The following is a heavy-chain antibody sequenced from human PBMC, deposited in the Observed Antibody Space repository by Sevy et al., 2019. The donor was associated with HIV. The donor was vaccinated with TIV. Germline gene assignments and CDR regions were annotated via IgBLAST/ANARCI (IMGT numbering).Heavy chain of an antibody. D-gene: IGHD6-19*01. CDR2: IRRKVNIYAT. CDR1: GFNFSGST. CDR3: SSQRSIAVAGDYFDY. J-gene: IGHJ4*02. Sequence: GGSLRLSCAASGFNFSGSTMYWVRQASGKGLEWVGRIRRKVNIYATAYAASVKGRFTMSRDDSKNTAYLQMNGLKTEDTAMYYCSSQRSIAVAGDYFDYWGQGTLVTVSS. V-gene: IGHV3-73*01.